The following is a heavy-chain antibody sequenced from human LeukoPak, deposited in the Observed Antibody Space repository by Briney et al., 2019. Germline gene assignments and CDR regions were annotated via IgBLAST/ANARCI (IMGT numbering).Heavy chain of an antibody. CDR3: AREKTIASGFDY. D-gene: IGHD6-25*01. CDR1: GFTFSTNA. CDR2: IYSGGST. J-gene: IGHJ4*02. V-gene: IGHV3-53*01. Sequence: GGSLRLSCAASGFTFSTNAMSWVRQAPGKGLEWVSVIYSGGSTYYADSVKGRFTISRDNSKNTLYLQMNSLRAEDTAVYYCAREKTIASGFDYWGQGTLVTVSS.